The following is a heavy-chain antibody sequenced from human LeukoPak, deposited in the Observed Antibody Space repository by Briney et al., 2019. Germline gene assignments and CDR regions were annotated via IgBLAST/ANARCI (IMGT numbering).Heavy chain of an antibody. J-gene: IGHJ4*02. D-gene: IGHD6-13*01. CDR1: GGSISSSSYY. V-gene: IGHV4-39*01. CDR2: IYYSGST. CDR3: ARHLSAAAGIDPYYFDY. Sequence: SETLSLTCTVSGGSISSSSYYWGWIRQPPGQGLEWIGSIYYSGSTYYNPSLKSRVTISVDTSKNQFSLKLSSVTAADTAVYYCARHLSAAAGIDPYYFDYWGQGTLVTVSS.